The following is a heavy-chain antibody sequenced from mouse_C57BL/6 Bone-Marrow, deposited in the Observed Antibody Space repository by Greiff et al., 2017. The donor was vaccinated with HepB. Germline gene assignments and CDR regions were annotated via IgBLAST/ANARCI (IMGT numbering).Heavy chain of an antibody. D-gene: IGHD2-4*01. Sequence: EVQGVESGGGLVQSGRSLRLSCATSGFTFSDFYMEWVRQAPGKGLEWIAASRNKANDYTTEYSASVKGRFIVSRDTSQSILYLQMNALRAEDTAIYYCARDLYYDYGMDYWGQGTSVTVSS. J-gene: IGHJ4*01. CDR2: SRNKANDYTT. V-gene: IGHV7-1*01. CDR3: ARDLYYDYGMDY. CDR1: GFTFSDFY.